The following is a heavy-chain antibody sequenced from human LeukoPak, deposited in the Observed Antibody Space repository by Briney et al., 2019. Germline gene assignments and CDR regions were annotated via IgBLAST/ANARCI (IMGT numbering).Heavy chain of an antibody. V-gene: IGHV3-9*01. D-gene: IGHD3-22*01. CDR3: AKDRRLETYYYDSSGYPGDY. J-gene: IGHJ4*02. Sequence: HTGRSLRLSCAASGFTFDDYAMHWVRQAPGKGLEWVSGISWNSGSIGYADSVKGRFTISRDNSKNTLYLQMNSLRAEDTAVYYCAKDRRLETYYYDSSGYPGDYWGQGTLVTVSS. CDR2: ISWNSGSI. CDR1: GFTFDDYA.